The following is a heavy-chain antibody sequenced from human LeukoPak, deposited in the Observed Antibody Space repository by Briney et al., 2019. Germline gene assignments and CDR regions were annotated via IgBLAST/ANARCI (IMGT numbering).Heavy chain of an antibody. CDR1: GGSISNYY. CDR2: IYYSGST. V-gene: IGHV4-59*08. J-gene: IGHJ4*02. D-gene: IGHD6-19*01. Sequence: PSETLSLTCTVSGGSISNYYWSWIRQPPGKGLEWIGYIYYSGSTNYNPSLKNRVTISLDTSKNQFSLKLTSVTAADTAVYFCGRLGSGWYVSVWGQGTLVTVSS. CDR3: GRLGSGWYVSV.